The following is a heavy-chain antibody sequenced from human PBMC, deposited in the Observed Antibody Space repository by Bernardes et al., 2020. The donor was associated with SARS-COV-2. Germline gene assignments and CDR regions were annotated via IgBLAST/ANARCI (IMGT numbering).Heavy chain of an antibody. D-gene: IGHD6-19*01. V-gene: IGHV3-30*02. CDR2: IRYDGSNK. CDR1: GFTRRSYY. Sequence: GGSRRLSVVSSGFTRRSYYIPWVLPSPGKGLEWVALIRYDGSNKYYADSLKGRFTISRDNSRNTLYLQMNSLRAEDTAVYYCARVLYSNGFDYWGQGTLVTVSS. J-gene: IGHJ4*02. CDR3: ARVLYSNGFDY.